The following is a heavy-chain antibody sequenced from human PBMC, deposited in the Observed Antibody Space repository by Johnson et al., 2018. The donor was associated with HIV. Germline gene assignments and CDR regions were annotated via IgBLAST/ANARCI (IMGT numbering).Heavy chain of an antibody. CDR2: ISYDGSNK. CDR1: GFTFSSYG. J-gene: IGHJ3*02. Sequence: VQLVESGGGVVQPGRSLRLSCAASGFTFSSYGMHWVRQAPGKGLEWVAVISYDGSNKYYADSVKGRFTLSRDNSKNTLYLQMNSLRAEDTAVYYCARAVRDYYDSSGYYYSFAFDIWGQGTMVTVSS. D-gene: IGHD3-22*01. CDR3: ARAVRDYYDSSGYYYSFAFDI. V-gene: IGHV3-30*03.